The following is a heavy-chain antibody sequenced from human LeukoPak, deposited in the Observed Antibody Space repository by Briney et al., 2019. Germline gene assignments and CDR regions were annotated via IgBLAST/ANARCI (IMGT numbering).Heavy chain of an antibody. Sequence: ASVKVSCKASGDTFTSYYMHWVRQSPAQGLEWMGIINTSGGSTSYAQKFQGRVTMTRDTSTRTVYMELSSLRSEDTAVYYCARERPGGGDAFDIWGQGTMVTVSS. CDR3: ARERPGGGDAFDI. CDR1: GDTFTSYY. V-gene: IGHV1-46*01. CDR2: INTSGGST. J-gene: IGHJ3*02. D-gene: IGHD3-16*01.